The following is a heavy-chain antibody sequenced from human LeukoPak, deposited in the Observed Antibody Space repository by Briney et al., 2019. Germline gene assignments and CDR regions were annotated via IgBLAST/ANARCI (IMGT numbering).Heavy chain of an antibody. J-gene: IGHJ4*02. V-gene: IGHV3-30*02. CDR2: IRYDGSNK. CDR3: ARDRTRGWFETHGDY. CDR1: GFTFSSYG. D-gene: IGHD3-10*01. Sequence: GGSLRLSCAASGFTFSSYGMHWVRQAPGKGLEWVAFIRYDGSNKYYADSVKGRFTISRHNAKNSLYLQMNSLRAEDTAVYYCARDRTRGWFETHGDYWGQGTQVIVSS.